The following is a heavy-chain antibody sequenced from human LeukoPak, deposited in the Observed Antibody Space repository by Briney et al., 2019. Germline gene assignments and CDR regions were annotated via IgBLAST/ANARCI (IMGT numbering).Heavy chain of an antibody. Sequence: GGSLRLSCTVSGFTVSSNSMSWVRQAPGKGLEWVSFIYSDNTHYSDSVKGRFTIFRDNFKNTLYLQMNSLKPDETAFYYCWRRAGAYSHPYDYWGQGTLVTVSS. V-gene: IGHV3-53*01. D-gene: IGHD4/OR15-4a*01. J-gene: IGHJ4*02. CDR2: IYSDNT. CDR1: GFTVSSNS. CDR3: WRRAGAYSHPYDY.